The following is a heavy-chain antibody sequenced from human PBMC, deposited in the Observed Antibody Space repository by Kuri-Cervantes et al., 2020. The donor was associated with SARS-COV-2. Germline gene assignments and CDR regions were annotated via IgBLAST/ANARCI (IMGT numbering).Heavy chain of an antibody. Sequence: SVKVSCKASGGTFSSYAISWVRQAPGQGLEWMGGIIPIFGTANYAQKFQGRVTITADKSTSTAYMELSSLRSEDTAVYYCARGETASTVLGYCSSTSCRYYGMDVWGQGTTVTVSS. J-gene: IGHJ6*02. CDR3: ARGETASTVLGYCSSTSCRYYGMDV. V-gene: IGHV1-69*06. CDR1: GGTFSSYA. D-gene: IGHD2-2*01. CDR2: IIPIFGTA.